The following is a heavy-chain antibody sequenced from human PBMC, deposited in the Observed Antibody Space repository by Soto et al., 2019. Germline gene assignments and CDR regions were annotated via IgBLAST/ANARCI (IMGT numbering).Heavy chain of an antibody. V-gene: IGHV4-59*01. D-gene: IGHD5-12*01. CDR3: ARVYSGYDREDYYYGMDV. J-gene: IGHJ6*02. CDR2: IYYSGST. Sequence: VQLQESGPGLVKPSETLSLTCTVSGGSISSYYWSWIRQPPGKGLEWIGYIYYSGSTNYNPSLTSRVTMSVDXXKXQXXLKLSSVTAADTAVYYCARVYSGYDREDYYYGMDVWGQGTTVTVSS. CDR1: GGSISSYY.